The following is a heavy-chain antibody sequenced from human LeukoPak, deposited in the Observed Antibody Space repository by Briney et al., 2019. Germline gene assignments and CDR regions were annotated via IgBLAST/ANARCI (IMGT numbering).Heavy chain of an antibody. CDR1: GYSFTSYW. D-gene: IGHD6-19*01. J-gene: IGHJ4*02. Sequence: GESLKISCKGSGYSFTSYWIGWVRQMPGKGLEWMGIIYPGDSDTRYSPSFQGQVTISADKSISTAYLQWSSLKASDTAMYYCARQIAVAGTEFDYWGQGTLVTVSP. V-gene: IGHV5-51*01. CDR2: IYPGDSDT. CDR3: ARQIAVAGTEFDY.